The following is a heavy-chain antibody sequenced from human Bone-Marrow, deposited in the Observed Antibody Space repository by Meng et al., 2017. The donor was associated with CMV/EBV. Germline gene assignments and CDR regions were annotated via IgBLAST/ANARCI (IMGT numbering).Heavy chain of an antibody. D-gene: IGHD2-2*01. CDR1: GGTFSSYA. J-gene: IGHJ6*02. Sequence: SVKVSCKASGGTFSSYAISWVRQAPGQGLEWMGGIIPILGIANYAQKFQGRVTITADKSTSTAYMELSSLRSEDTAVYYCARGRCSSSSCYLYYYYGMDVCGQRTTVTFSS. CDR2: IIPILGIA. CDR3: ARGRCSSSSCYLYYYYGMDV. V-gene: IGHV1-69*10.